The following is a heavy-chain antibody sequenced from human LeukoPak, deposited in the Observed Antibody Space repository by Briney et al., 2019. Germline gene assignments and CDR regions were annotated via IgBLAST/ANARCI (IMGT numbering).Heavy chain of an antibody. CDR2: ISSSSSYI. Sequence: PGGSLRLSCAASGFTFSSYSMNWVRQAPGKGLEWDSFISSSSSYIYYADSVKGRFTISRDNAKNSLHLQMNSLRADDTAVYYCARDTLGEGEDANYAVYYFDYWGQGTVVTVSS. J-gene: IGHJ4*02. CDR1: GFTFSSYS. D-gene: IGHD4/OR15-4a*01. CDR3: ARDTLGEGEDANYAVYYFDY. V-gene: IGHV3-21*01.